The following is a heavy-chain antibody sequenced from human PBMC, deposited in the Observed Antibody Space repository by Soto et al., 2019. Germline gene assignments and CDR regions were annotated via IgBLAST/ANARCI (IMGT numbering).Heavy chain of an antibody. CDR3: ARASRPVVPAAVGEDYGMDV. CDR2: IYYSGVT. CDR1: GGSISSYY. V-gene: IGHV4-59*08. D-gene: IGHD2-2*01. Sequence: PSETLSLTCTVSGGSISSYYLTWIRQPPGQGLEWIGYIYYSGVTNYNPSLESRVTISVDTSRNRFSLKLSSVTAADTAVYYCARASRPVVPAAVGEDYGMDVWGQGTTVTVSS. J-gene: IGHJ6*02.